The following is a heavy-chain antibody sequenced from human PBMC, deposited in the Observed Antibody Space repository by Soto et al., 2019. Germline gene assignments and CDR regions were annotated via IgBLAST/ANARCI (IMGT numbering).Heavy chain of an antibody. CDR2: ISAYNGNT. D-gene: IGHD3-22*01. CDR3: ARGNYYDSSGYYLSLSYYYGMDV. CDR1: GYTFTSHG. Sequence: ASVKVSCKASGYTFTSHGISWVRQAPGQGLEWMGWISAYNGNTNYAQKLQGRVTMTTDTSTSTAYMELRSLRSDDTAVYYCARGNYYDSSGYYLSLSYYYGMDVWGQGTTVTVSS. J-gene: IGHJ6*02. V-gene: IGHV1-18*01.